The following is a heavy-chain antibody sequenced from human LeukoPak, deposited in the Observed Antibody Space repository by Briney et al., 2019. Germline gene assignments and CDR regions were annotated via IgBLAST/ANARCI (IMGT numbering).Heavy chain of an antibody. V-gene: IGHV1-18*01. Sequence: ASVKVSCKASGYTFTSYGISWVRQAPGQGLEWMGWISAYNGNTNYAQKPQGRVTMTTDTSTSTAYMELRSLRSDDTAVYYCARSLIRWELLSAFDIWGQGTMVTVSS. J-gene: IGHJ3*02. CDR2: ISAYNGNT. D-gene: IGHD1-26*01. CDR1: GYTFTSYG. CDR3: ARSLIRWELLSAFDI.